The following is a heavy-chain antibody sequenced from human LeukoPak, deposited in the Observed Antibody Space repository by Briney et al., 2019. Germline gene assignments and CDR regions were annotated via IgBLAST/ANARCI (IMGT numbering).Heavy chain of an antibody. CDR3: ASLEWSPYYFDY. Sequence: PSETLSLTCAVYGGSFSGYYWSWIRQPPGKGLEWIGEINHSGSTNYNPSLKSRVTISVDTSKNQFSLKLCSVTAADTAVYYCASLEWSPYYFDYWGQGTLVTVSS. CDR1: GGSFSGYY. V-gene: IGHV4-34*01. CDR2: INHSGST. D-gene: IGHD3-3*01. J-gene: IGHJ4*02.